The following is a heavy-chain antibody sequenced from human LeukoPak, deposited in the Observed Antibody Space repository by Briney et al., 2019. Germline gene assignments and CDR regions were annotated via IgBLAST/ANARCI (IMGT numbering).Heavy chain of an antibody. J-gene: IGHJ4*02. CDR2: ISGSGGST. D-gene: IGHD6-19*01. CDR1: GFTFSSYW. V-gene: IGHV3-23*01. CDR3: AKAERDGWLPY. Sequence: GGSLRLSCEASGFTFSSYWMHWVRQVPGKGLMWVSAISGSGGSTYYADSVKGRFTISRDNSKNTPYLQMNSLRAEDTAVYYCAKAERDGWLPYWGQGTLVTVSS.